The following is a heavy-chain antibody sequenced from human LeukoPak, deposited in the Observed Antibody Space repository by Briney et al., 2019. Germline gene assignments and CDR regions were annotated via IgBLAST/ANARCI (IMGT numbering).Heavy chain of an antibody. CDR1: GFTFSSYG. CDR2: ISYDGSKK. J-gene: IGHJ4*02. CDR3: ARVDYVWGSYSVLYYFDY. Sequence: GGSLRLSCAASGFTFSSYGMHWVRQAPGKGLEWVAVISYDGSKKYYADSVKGRFTISRDNSKNTLSLQMNSLRAEDTAVYYCARVDYVWGSYSVLYYFDYWGQGTLVTVSS. V-gene: IGHV3-30*03. D-gene: IGHD3-16*01.